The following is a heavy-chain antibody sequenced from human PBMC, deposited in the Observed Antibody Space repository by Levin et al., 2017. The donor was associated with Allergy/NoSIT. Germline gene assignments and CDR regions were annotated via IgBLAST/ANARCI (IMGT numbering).Heavy chain of an antibody. CDR3: AKPLGVGEAGWLESGLDV. CDR2: IAFDGSNK. Sequence: LSLTCAASGFPFSSSGMHWVRPTPGKGLEWVAVIAFDGSNKYYGDSVKGRFTISRDNSENTLYLQMNRLRPEDTAMYYCAKPLGVGEAGWLESGLDVWGRGTTVTVFS. CDR1: GFPFSSSG. V-gene: IGHV3-30*18. D-gene: IGHD2-8*01. J-gene: IGHJ6*04.